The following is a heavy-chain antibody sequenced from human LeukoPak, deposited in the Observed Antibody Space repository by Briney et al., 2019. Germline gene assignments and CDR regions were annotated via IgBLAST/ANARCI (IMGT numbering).Heavy chain of an antibody. Sequence: SETLSLTCAVSGYSISSGYYWGWIRQPPGKGLEWVGSIYHSGSTFYNPSLKSRVTISVDTSKNQFSLKLSSVTAADTAVYYCARLRYFDWLLWPSGFDYWGQGTLVTVSS. D-gene: IGHD3-9*01. J-gene: IGHJ4*02. CDR3: ARLRYFDWLLWPSGFDY. V-gene: IGHV4-38-2*01. CDR1: GYSISSGYY. CDR2: IYHSGST.